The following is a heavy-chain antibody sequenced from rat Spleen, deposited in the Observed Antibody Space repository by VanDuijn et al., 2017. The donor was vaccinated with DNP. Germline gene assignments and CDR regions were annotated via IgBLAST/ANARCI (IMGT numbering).Heavy chain of an antibody. CDR2: IIYDGSRT. V-gene: IGHV5-58*01. Sequence: EVQLVETGGGLVQPGRSLKLSCVASGFTFSSYWMYWIRQAPKKGLEWVATIIYDGSRTYYPDSVKGRFTISRDNAKNTLYLQMNSLRSEDTATYYCARGSGTYYWYFDFWGPGTMVTVSS. CDR1: GFTFSSYW. CDR3: ARGSGTYYWYFDF. D-gene: IGHD4-4*01. J-gene: IGHJ1*01.